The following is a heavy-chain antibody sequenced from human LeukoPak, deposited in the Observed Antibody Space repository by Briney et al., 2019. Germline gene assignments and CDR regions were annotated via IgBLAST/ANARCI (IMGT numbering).Heavy chain of an antibody. J-gene: IGHJ4*02. CDR2: ISAYSGTT. V-gene: IGHV1-18*01. CDR3: ARLRVINGDLDY. CDR1: GYTVISYG. Sequence: ASLKVSCKASGYTVISYGISWVRQAPGQGLEWMGWISAYSGTTKYTQKLRGRVTMTTETSTSTAYMELGSLRSDDTAVYYCARLRVINGDLDYWGQGTLVTVSS.